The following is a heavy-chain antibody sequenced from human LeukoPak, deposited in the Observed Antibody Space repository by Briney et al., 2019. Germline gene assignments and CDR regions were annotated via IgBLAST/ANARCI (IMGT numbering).Heavy chain of an antibody. CDR1: GFTFSIYS. D-gene: IGHD3-10*01. CDR2: ISTSSDYI. CDR3: ARSPMGYYFDY. V-gene: IGHV3-21*01. J-gene: IGHJ4*02. Sequence: GGSLRLSCATSGFTFSIYSMNWVRQAPGKGLEWVSFISTSSDYIYYADSVKGRFTISRDNAKNSLYLQMSSLRAEDTAVYYCARSPMGYYFDYWGQGTLVTVSS.